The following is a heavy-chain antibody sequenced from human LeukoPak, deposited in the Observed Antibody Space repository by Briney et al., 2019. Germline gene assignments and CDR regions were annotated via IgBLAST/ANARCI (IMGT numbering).Heavy chain of an antibody. V-gene: IGHV1-18*01. CDR2: ISAYNGNT. J-gene: IGHJ6*03. CDR3: ARVRGHYYYYYMDV. CDR1: GYTFTSYG. D-gene: IGHD3-10*01. Sequence: ASVTVSCKASGYTFTSYGISWVRQAPGQGLEWMGWISAYNGNTNYAQKLQGRVTMTTDTSTSTAYMELRSLRSDDTAVYYCARVRGHYYYYYMDVWGKGTTVTISS.